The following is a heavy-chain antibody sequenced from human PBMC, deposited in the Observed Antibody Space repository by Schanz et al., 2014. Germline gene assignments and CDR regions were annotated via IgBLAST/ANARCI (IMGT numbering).Heavy chain of an antibody. D-gene: IGHD4-17*01. CDR1: GSTFSLYW. CDR3: ARAAGYGGAFDI. CDR2: IEHDGTNK. Sequence: EVYLVESGGGLVQPGGSLRLSCAASGSTFSLYWMSWVRQAPGKGLEWVANIEHDGTNKYYVDPVKGRFTISRDNAKTSLYLQMNSLRAEDTAVYYCARAAGYGGAFDIWGQGTMVTVSS. J-gene: IGHJ3*02. V-gene: IGHV3-7*01.